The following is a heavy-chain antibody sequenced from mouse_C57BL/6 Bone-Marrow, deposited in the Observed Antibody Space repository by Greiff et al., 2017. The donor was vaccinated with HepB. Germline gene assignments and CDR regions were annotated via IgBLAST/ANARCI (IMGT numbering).Heavy chain of an antibody. V-gene: IGHV1-85*01. Sequence: QVHVKQSGPELVKPGASVKLSCKASGYTFTSYDINWVKQRPGQGLEWIGWIYPRDGSTKYNEKFKGKATLTVDTSSSTAYMELHSLTSEDSAVYFCARWRDEDAMDDWGQGTSVTVSS. CDR2: IYPRDGST. CDR1: GYTFTSYD. J-gene: IGHJ4*01. D-gene: IGHD3-3*01. CDR3: ARWRDEDAMDD.